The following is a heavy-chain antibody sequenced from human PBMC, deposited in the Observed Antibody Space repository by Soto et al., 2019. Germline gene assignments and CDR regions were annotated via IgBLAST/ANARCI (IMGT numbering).Heavy chain of an antibody. CDR1: GFTFSSYD. Sequence: EVQLVESGGGLVQPGGSLRLSCAASGFTFSSYDMHWVRQATGKGLEWVSAIGTAGDTYYPGSVKGRFTISRENAKNSLYLQMNSLRAGDTAVYYCARGSTSSLEQYAFDIWGQGTMVTVSS. D-gene: IGHD6-19*01. CDR2: IGTAGDT. V-gene: IGHV3-13*01. J-gene: IGHJ3*02. CDR3: ARGSTSSLEQYAFDI.